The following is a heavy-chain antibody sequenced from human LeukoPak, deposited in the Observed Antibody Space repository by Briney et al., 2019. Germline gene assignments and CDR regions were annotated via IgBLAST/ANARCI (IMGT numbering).Heavy chain of an antibody. CDR1: GYSFISFY. CDR3: ARHSLIGTTPFDY. J-gene: IGHJ4*02. Sequence: ASVKVSCKASGYSFISFYIHWVRQAPGHGLEWMGVINPSGGSTAYAQQFQGRVTMTRDTSTSTVYMELSSLRSQDTAVYYCARHSLIGTTPFDYWGQGTLVTVSS. D-gene: IGHD1-20*01. V-gene: IGHV1-46*01. CDR2: INPSGGST.